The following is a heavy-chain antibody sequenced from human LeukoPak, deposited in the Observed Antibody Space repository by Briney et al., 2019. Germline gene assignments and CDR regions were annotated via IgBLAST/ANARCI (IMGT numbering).Heavy chain of an antibody. V-gene: IGHV3-48*01. CDR2: ISSSSTI. D-gene: IGHD3-3*01. CDR3: ARDSFVLRFLEWLYANYMDV. J-gene: IGHJ6*03. CDR1: GFTFSSYS. Sequence: GGSLRLSCAASGFTFSSYSMNWVRQAPGKGLEWVSYISSSSTIYYADSVKGRFTIPRDNAKNSLYLQMNSLRAEDTAVYYCARDSFVLRFLEWLYANYMDVWGKGTTVTVSS.